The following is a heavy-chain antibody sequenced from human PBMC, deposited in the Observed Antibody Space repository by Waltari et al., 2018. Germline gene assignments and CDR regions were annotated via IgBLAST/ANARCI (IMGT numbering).Heavy chain of an antibody. CDR3: AVIPAAGDY. CDR1: GFTFSSYS. Sequence: EVQLVESGGGLVKPGGSLRLSCAASGFTFSSYSMNWVRQAPGKGLEWVSSISSSSYIYYADSGKGRFTIARDNAKNSLYLQMNSLRAEDTAVYYCAVIPAAGDYWGQGTLVTVSS. V-gene: IGHV3-21*01. D-gene: IGHD3-16*02. CDR2: ISSSSYI. J-gene: IGHJ4*02.